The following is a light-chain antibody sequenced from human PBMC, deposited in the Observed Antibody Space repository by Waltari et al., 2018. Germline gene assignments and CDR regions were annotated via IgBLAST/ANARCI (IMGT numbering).Light chain of an antibody. Sequence: QSVLTQPPSVSAAPGQRVTISCSGGSSNIGNNYVTWYRQFQGTAPKLLIHENMERPSGIPGRFSCSKSGTSATLDMTGLQAGDEADYYCGTWDSSLSGAVFGGGTHLTVL. J-gene: IGLJ7*01. CDR3: GTWDSSLSGAV. CDR1: SSNIGNNY. V-gene: IGLV1-51*02. CDR2: ENM.